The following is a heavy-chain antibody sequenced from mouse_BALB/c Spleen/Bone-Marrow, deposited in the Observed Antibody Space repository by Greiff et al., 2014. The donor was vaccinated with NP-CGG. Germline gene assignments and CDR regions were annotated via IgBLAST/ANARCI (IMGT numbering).Heavy chain of an antibody. J-gene: IGHJ2*01. D-gene: IGHD2-14*01. CDR2: IYAGTGGT. Sequence: KPGQSLEWIAWIYAGTGGTSYNQKFTGKAQLTVDTSSSTAYMQFSSLTTEDSAIYYCARLPYRYDGYFDYWGQDTTLTVSS. V-gene: IGHV1-56*01. CDR3: ARLPYRYDGYFDY.